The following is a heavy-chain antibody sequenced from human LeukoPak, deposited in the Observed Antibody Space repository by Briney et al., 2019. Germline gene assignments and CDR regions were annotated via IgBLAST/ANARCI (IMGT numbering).Heavy chain of an antibody. CDR2: IYSDDTT. D-gene: IGHD4-23*01. J-gene: IGHJ4*02. CDR3: ARRGDGGRSFDY. Sequence: GGSLRLSCAASGFTVSSNYMSWVRQAPGKGLEWVSVIYSDDTTYYADSVKGRFTIPRDNSKNTLYLQVNSLRAEDTAVYYCARRGDGGRSFDYWGQGTLVTVSS. V-gene: IGHV3-53*01. CDR1: GFTVSSNY.